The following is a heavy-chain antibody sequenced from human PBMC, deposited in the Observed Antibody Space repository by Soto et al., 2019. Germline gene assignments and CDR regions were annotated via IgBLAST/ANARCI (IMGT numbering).Heavy chain of an antibody. V-gene: IGHV3-74*01. Sequence: PGGSLRLSCAASGFTFISYWMHWVRQTAGKVLVWVSRINSDGSSTSYADSVKGRFTISRDNAKNTLYLQMNSLRAEDTAVYYCAREDGWAITNWGQGTLVTVSS. D-gene: IGHD5-12*01. J-gene: IGHJ4*02. CDR3: AREDGWAITN. CDR1: GFTFISYW. CDR2: INSDGSST.